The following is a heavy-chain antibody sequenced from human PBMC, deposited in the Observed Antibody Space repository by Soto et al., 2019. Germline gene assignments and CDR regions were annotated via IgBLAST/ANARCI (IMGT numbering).Heavy chain of an antibody. J-gene: IGHJ4*02. Sequence: PSETLSLTCTVAGGSVSSRSCYWSWVRQPPGKGLEWIGYIYYSGSTYYNPSLKSRVTISVDTSKNQFSLKLSPVTAADTAVYYCARGGWNDDAYFDYWGQGTLVTVSS. CDR1: GGSVSSRSCY. CDR3: ARGGWNDDAYFDY. D-gene: IGHD1-1*01. V-gene: IGHV4-61*01. CDR2: IYYSGST.